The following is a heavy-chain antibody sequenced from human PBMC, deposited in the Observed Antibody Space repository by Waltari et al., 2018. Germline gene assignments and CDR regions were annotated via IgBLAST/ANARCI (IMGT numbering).Heavy chain of an antibody. Sequence: QVQLVQSGAEGKKPGSSVKVSCKASGGTFSSYAISWVRQAPGQGLEWMGLIHPTDGSKTYTKKFQGRVTMTRDTSTSTVYMELSSLRSEDTAVYYCARDWTGGKLDYWGQGALVTVSS. CDR1: GGTFSSYA. CDR2: IHPTDGSK. V-gene: IGHV1-46*01. D-gene: IGHD2-8*02. CDR3: ARDWTGGKLDY. J-gene: IGHJ4*02.